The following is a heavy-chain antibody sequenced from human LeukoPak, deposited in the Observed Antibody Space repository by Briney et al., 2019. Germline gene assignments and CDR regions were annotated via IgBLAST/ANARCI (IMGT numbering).Heavy chain of an antibody. CDR2: IKQDGSEK. CDR3: ARDDYGIAVAGRVGHGGFRFDY. V-gene: IGHV3-7*01. Sequence: PGGSLRLSCAASGFTFSSYAMSWVRQAPGKGLEWVANIKQDGSEKYYVDSVKGRFTISRDNAKNSLYLQMNSLRAEDTAVYYCARDDYGIAVAGRVGHGGFRFDYWGQGTLVTVSS. CDR1: GFTFSSYA. D-gene: IGHD6-19*01. J-gene: IGHJ4*02.